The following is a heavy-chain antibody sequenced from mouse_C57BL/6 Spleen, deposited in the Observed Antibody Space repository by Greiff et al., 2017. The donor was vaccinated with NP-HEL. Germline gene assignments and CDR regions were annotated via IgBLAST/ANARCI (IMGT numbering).Heavy chain of an antibody. Sequence: QVQLQQPGAELVKPGASVKLSCKASGYTFTSYWMHWVKQRPGQGLEWIGMIHPNSGSTNYNEKFKSKATLTVDKSSSTAYMQLSSLTSEDSAVYYCAKAGSSFHWYFDVWGTGTTGTVSS. CDR3: AKAGSSFHWYFDV. CDR1: GYTFTSYW. J-gene: IGHJ1*03. CDR2: IHPNSGST. V-gene: IGHV1-64*01. D-gene: IGHD1-1*01.